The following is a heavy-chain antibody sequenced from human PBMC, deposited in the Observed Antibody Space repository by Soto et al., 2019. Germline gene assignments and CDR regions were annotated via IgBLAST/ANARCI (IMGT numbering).Heavy chain of an antibody. V-gene: IGHV4-4*02. D-gene: IGHD6-19*01. J-gene: IGHJ4*02. CDR2: IYHSGRT. CDR1: GGSISSSNW. CDR3: ARDLRAVTGDKAFDY. Sequence: PSEPLSLTCAVSGGSISSSNWWSWVRQPPGKGLEWIGEIYHSGRTNYNPSLKSRVTISVDKSKNQFSLKLSSVTAAETAVYYCARDLRAVTGDKAFDYWGQGTLVTVSS.